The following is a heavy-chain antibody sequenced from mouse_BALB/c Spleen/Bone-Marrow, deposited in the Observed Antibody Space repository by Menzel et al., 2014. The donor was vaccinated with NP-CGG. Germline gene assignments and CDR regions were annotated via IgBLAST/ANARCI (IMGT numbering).Heavy chain of an antibody. J-gene: IGHJ2*01. CDR1: GFSLTDYG. CDR3: ARDLYYYGFDY. V-gene: IGHV2-6-7*01. D-gene: IGHD1-1*01. CDR2: TWGDGST. Sequence: VQLVESGPGLVAPSQSLSITCTVSGFSLTDYGVSWVRQPPGKNLEWLGMTWGDGSTDYNSALKSRLSISKDNSQSQVFLKMNSLETDDTARYYCARDLYYYGFDYWGQGTTLTVSS.